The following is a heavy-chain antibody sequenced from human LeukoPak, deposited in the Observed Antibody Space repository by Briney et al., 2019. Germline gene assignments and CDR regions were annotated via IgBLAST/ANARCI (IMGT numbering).Heavy chain of an antibody. CDR3: ARGEGGYNYAF. J-gene: IGHJ4*02. Sequence: GESLKISCNASGYSFSSYWIAWVRQIPGKGLEWMGIINPADSNTRYRLSIQGQVTISADRSISTAYLQWSSLKASDTAIYYCARGEGGYNYAFWGQGTLVSVSS. CDR1: GYSFSSYW. D-gene: IGHD5-24*01. CDR2: INPADSNT. V-gene: IGHV5-51*01.